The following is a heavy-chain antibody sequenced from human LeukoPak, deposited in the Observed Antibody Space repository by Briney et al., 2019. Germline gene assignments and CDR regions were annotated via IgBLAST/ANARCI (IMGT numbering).Heavy chain of an antibody. CDR2: IIPIFGTA. D-gene: IGHD4-17*01. V-gene: IGHV1-69*01. J-gene: IGHJ4*02. CDR1: GGTFSSHA. Sequence: SVKVSCKASGGTFSSHAISWVRQAPGQGLEWMGGIIPIFGTANYAQKFQGRVTITADESTSTAYMELSSLRSEDTAVYYCARDYGDYRQSYFDYWGQGTLVTVSS. CDR3: ARDYGDYRQSYFDY.